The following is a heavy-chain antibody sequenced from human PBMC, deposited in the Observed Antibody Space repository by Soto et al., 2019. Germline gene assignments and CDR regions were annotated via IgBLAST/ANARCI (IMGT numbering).Heavy chain of an antibody. CDR3: ARDPTAGYCSGGSCYEFGMDV. J-gene: IGHJ6*02. CDR2: INAGNGNT. Sequence: AASVQVSCQASGYTFTSYAMHWVRQAPGQRLEWMGWINAGNGNTKYSQKFQGRVTITRDTSASTAYMELSSLRSEDTAVYYCARDPTAGYCSGGSCYEFGMDVWGQGTTVTVSS. D-gene: IGHD2-15*01. CDR1: GYTFTSYA. V-gene: IGHV1-3*01.